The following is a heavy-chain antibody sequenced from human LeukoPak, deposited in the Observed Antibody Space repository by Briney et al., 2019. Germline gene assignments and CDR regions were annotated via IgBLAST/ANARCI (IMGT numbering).Heavy chain of an antibody. CDR1: GFTFSSYD. D-gene: IGHD1-26*01. CDR3: AKEGSNGDFDY. Sequence: GGSLRLSCAASGFTFSSYDMHWVRQAPGKGLEWVTVISYDGSNKYYGDSVKGRFTISRANSKNTLYLKMNSLRAEDTAVYYCAKEGSNGDFDYWGQGTLVTVSS. CDR2: ISYDGSNK. V-gene: IGHV3-30*18. J-gene: IGHJ4*02.